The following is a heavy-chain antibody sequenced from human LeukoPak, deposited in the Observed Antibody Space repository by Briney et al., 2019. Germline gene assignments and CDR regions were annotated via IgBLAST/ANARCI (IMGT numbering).Heavy chain of an antibody. V-gene: IGHV1-18*04. D-gene: IGHD2-2*02. CDR1: GYTFTSYY. J-gene: IGHJ4*02. CDR3: ATRDDQLLYSLDY. Sequence: ASVKVSCKASGYTFTSYYMHWVRQAPGQGLEWMGWISAYNGNTNYAQKLQGRVTMTTDTSTSTAYMELRSLRSEDTAVYYCATRDDQLLYSLDYWGQGTLVTVSS. CDR2: ISAYNGNT.